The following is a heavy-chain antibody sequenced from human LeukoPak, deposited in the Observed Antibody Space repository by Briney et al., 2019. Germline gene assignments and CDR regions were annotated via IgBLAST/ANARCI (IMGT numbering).Heavy chain of an antibody. CDR1: GFTFRDYY. CDR2: ISGSGSHI. CDR3: AKDLSNGGFDY. Sequence: GGSLRLSCAASGFTFRDYYMNWIRQAPGKGLEWVSYISGSGSHISYADSVKGRFTISRDNAKNSLFLQMNSLRAEDTALYYCAKDLSNGGFDYWGQGTLVTFSS. J-gene: IGHJ4*02. D-gene: IGHD2-8*01. V-gene: IGHV3-11*01.